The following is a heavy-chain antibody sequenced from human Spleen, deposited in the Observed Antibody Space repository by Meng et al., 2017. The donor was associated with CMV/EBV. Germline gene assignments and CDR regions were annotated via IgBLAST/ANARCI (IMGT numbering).Heavy chain of an antibody. D-gene: IGHD5-18*01. CDR1: GGPISSGSYY. CDR2: IYTSGST. CDR3: ARGRYSYGSFDY. J-gene: IGHJ4*02. V-gene: IGHV4-61*02. Sequence: QVPLQESGPGLVKPSQTLSLTSTVSGGPISSGSYYWSWIRQPAGKGLEWIGRIYTSGSTNYNPSLKSRVTISVDTSKNQFSLKLSSVTAADTAVYYCARGRYSYGSFDYWGQGTLVTVSS.